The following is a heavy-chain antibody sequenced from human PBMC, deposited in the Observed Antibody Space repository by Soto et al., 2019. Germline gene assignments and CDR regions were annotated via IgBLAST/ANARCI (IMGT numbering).Heavy chain of an antibody. CDR3: ARAQRIQLWASGMDV. V-gene: IGHV1-69*13. J-gene: IGHJ6*02. CDR2: IIPVFGTV. CDR1: GGTLSSYV. D-gene: IGHD5-18*01. Sequence: ASVKVSCKASGGTLSSYVISWVRQAPGQGLEWMGGIIPVFGTVNYAQKFQGRVTITADESTTTAYMELRSLRSEDAAVYYCARAQRIQLWASGMDVWGQGTTVTVSS.